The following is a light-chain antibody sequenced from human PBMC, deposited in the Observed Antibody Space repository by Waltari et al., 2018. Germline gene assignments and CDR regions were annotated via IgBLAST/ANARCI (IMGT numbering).Light chain of an antibody. CDR2: GKN. Sequence: SSELTQDPAVSVALGQTVRITCQGDSLRSYYASWYQQKPGQAPVLVIYGKNNRPSGIPDRFSGSSSRNTASLTITGAQAEDEADYDCNSRDSSGNHLVFGGGTKLTVL. V-gene: IGLV3-19*01. CDR3: NSRDSSGNHLV. J-gene: IGLJ2*01. CDR1: SLRSYY.